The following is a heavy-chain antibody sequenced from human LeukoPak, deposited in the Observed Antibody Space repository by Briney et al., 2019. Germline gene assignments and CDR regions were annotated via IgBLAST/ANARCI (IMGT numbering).Heavy chain of an antibody. CDR1: GGSISSYY. CDR3: ARGPTVTKRYTIPPDWFDP. J-gene: IGHJ5*02. CDR2: IYYSGST. Sequence: SETLSLTCTVSGGSISSYYWSWIRQPPGKGLEWIGYIYYSGSTNYNPSLKSRVTISVDTSKNQFSLKLSSVTAADTAVYYCARGPTVTKRYTIPPDWFDPWGQGTLVTVSS. V-gene: IGHV4-59*01. D-gene: IGHD4-17*01.